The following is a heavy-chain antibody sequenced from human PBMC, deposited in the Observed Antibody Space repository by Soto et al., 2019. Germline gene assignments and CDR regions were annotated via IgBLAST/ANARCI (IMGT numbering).Heavy chain of an antibody. Sequence: ASVKVSCKASGYTFTSYYMHWVRQASGQGLEWMGIINPSGGSTSYAQKFQGRVTMTRDTSTSTVYMELSSLRSEDTAVYYCARDIVVVPAAMVLGRYYYYGMDVWGQGTTVTVSS. V-gene: IGHV1-46*01. CDR1: GYTFTSYY. CDR2: INPSGGST. J-gene: IGHJ6*02. CDR3: ARDIVVVPAAMVLGRYYYYGMDV. D-gene: IGHD2-2*01.